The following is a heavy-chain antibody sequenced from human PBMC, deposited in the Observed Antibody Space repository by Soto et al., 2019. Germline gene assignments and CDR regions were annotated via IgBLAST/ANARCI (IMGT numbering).Heavy chain of an antibody. Sequence: QITLKESGPPLVKPTQTLTLTCTFSGFSLRTRGVAVGWFRQPPGKALEWLALIYWDEDKWYSPSLKSRLTIADDTSKHQVVLTMTNVDPVDTATYYCAHRPRGYAYYFDYWGQGILVTVSS. V-gene: IGHV2-5*02. D-gene: IGHD5-12*01. CDR1: GFSLRTRGVA. CDR3: AHRPRGYAYYFDY. J-gene: IGHJ4*02. CDR2: IYWDEDK.